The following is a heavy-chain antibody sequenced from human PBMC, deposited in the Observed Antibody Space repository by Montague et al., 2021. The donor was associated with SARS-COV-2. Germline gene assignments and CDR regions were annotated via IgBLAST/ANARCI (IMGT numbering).Heavy chain of an antibody. Sequence: HPGCTTSNPSLKIRVTISVDKSEKQFSLKLSSVTAADTAVYFCARAPLVVPGKKAFDNWGQGTMVTVSS. CDR2: HPGCT. D-gene: IGHD6-19*01. J-gene: IGHJ3*02. CDR3: ARAPLVVPGKKAFDN. V-gene: IGHV4-4*01.